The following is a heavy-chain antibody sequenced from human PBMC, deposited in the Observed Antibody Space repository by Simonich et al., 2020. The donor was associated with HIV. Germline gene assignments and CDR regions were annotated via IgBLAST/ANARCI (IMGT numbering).Heavy chain of an antibody. V-gene: IGHV4-34*01. D-gene: IGHD3-10*01. CDR1: GGPSSYY. CDR2: VNHSGSP. J-gene: IGHJ3*02. CDR3: ARAGLTMVRGVPGAFDI. Sequence: QVQQQQWGAGLLKPSETLSLTCAVYGGPSSYYCSWVRQPPGKGREWIGEVNHSGSPKYNPSLRSRVSISVGTSKNHFSLKLSSVTAADTAVYYCARAGLTMVRGVPGAFDIWGQGTMVTVSS.